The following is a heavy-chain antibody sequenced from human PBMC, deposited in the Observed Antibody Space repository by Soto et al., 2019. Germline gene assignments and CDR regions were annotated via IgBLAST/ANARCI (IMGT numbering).Heavy chain of an antibody. J-gene: IGHJ6*02. CDR2: ISSDGSAK. V-gene: IGHV3-30-3*01. D-gene: IGHD2-15*01. Sequence: QVQVVESGGGVVQPGTSLRLSCGVSGFSVSRYSMHWVRQAPGKGLEWVALISSDGSAKYYADSVKGRFTISRDDSLYLQMTSLRAEDTAVYYCARDGYCSGGSCLDGMDVWGQGTTVTVSS. CDR3: ARDGYCSGGSCLDGMDV. CDR1: GFSVSRYS.